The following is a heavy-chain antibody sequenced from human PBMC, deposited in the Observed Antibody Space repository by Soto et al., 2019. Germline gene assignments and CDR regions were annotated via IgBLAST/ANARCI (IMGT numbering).Heavy chain of an antibody. CDR3: VRVNTGY. CDR2: INHSGST. Sequence: ASETLSLTCAVYGGSFSGYYWSWIRQPPGKGLEWIGEINHSGSTNYNPSLKSRVTISVDTSKNQFSLKLSSVTAADTAVYYCVRVNTGYWGQGTLVTVSS. V-gene: IGHV4-34*01. J-gene: IGHJ4*02. CDR1: GGSFSGYY.